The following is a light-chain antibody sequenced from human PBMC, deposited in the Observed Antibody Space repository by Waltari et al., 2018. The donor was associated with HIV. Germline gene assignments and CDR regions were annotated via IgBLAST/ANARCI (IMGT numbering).Light chain of an antibody. J-gene: IGKJ2*01. CDR2: AAS. V-gene: IGKV1-8*01. Sequence: AIRMTQSPSSFSASTGDRVTIPCRASQGISSYLAWYQQKPGKAPKLLIYAASTLQSGVPSRFSGSGSGTEFTLTISCLQSEDFATYYCQQYYSYPYTFGQGTKLEIK. CDR1: QGISSY. CDR3: QQYYSYPYT.